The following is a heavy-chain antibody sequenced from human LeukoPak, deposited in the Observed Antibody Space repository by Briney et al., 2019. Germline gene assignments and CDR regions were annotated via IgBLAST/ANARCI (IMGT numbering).Heavy chain of an antibody. CDR2: IYYSGYT. V-gene: IGHV4-39*01. CDR1: GGSISSSTYY. Sequence: SETLSLTCTVSGGSISSSTYYWGWVRQLPGKGLEWIGSIYYSGYTYHNPSLESRVTMSVDTSKNQFSLKLTSVTAADTAVYYCATSGPGYYYGMDVWGQGTTVTVSS. J-gene: IGHJ6*02. CDR3: ATSGPGYYYGMDV. D-gene: IGHD2-15*01.